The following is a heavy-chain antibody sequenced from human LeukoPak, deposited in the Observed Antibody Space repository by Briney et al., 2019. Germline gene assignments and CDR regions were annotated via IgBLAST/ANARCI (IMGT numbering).Heavy chain of an antibody. Sequence: LETLSLTCTVSGGPIRSYYWNWVRQPAGKGLEWIGRIHTSCITNYNPSLKSQLTMSVDTSKNQFTLKMRSVTAADTAVYYCARDSGSGYYEAWGQGTLVTVSS. V-gene: IGHV4-4*07. J-gene: IGHJ5*02. CDR3: ARDSGSGYYEA. CDR2: IHTSCIT. CDR1: GGPIRSYY. D-gene: IGHD3-10*01.